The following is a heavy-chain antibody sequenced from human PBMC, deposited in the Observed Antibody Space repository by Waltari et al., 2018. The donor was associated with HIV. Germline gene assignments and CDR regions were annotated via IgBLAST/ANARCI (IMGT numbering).Heavy chain of an antibody. CDR1: EFTFNNYW. CDR3: AREALYDSSGYYFDY. D-gene: IGHD3-22*01. CDR2: IKQDESEK. Sequence: EVQLVEYGGGLVEPGGSLRLSCAASEFTFNNYWMTWVRQAQGKGLEWVANIKQDESEKYYVDSVKSRFTIARDNAKNSLFLQMNSLRAEDTAVYYCAREALYDSSGYYFDYWGQGTLVTVSS. V-gene: IGHV3-7*01. J-gene: IGHJ4*02.